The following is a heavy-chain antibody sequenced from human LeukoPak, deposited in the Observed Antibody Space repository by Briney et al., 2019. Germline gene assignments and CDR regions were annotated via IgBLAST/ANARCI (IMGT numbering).Heavy chain of an antibody. CDR3: ARLRYYYGSGSYPGWFDP. V-gene: IGHV4-61*08. J-gene: IGHJ5*02. D-gene: IGHD3-10*01. Sequence: PSETLSLTCTVSGGSISSGDYYWSWIRQPPGKGLEWIGYIYYSGSTNYNPSLKSRVTISVDTSKNQFSLKLSSVTAADTVVYYCARLRYYYGSGSYPGWFDPWGQGTLVTVSS. CDR1: GGSISSGDYY. CDR2: IYYSGST.